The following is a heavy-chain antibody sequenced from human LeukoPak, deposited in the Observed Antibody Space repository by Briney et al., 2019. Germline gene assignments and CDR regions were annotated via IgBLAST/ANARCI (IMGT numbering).Heavy chain of an antibody. CDR2: IYVDGRTT. CDR3: IRDFRSADL. CDR1: GFTFSNYW. V-gene: IGHV3-74*01. J-gene: IGHJ5*02. Sequence: GGSLRLSCVAPGFTFSNYWMHWVRQPPGKGLVWVSRIYVDGRTTNYADSVKGRFTISRDNAKNTVYLEVNSLSVEDTATYYCIRDFRSADLWGQGTLVTVTS.